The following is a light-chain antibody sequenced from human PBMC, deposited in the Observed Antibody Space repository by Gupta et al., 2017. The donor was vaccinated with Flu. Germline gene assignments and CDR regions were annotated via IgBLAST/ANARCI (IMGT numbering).Light chain of an antibody. V-gene: IGKV3-11*01. J-gene: IGKJ3*01. Sequence: EIVLTQSPATLSLSPGERATLSCRASQSVSRYLAWYQQKPGQAPRLLIYDASNRATGTPARFSGDGSGTDFTLTISSLEPEDFAVYYCQQRSNWPGTFGHGTKVDI. CDR1: QSVSRY. CDR3: QQRSNWPGT. CDR2: DAS.